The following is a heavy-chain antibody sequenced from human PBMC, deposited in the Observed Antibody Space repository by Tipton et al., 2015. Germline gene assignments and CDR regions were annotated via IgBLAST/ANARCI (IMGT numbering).Heavy chain of an antibody. CDR2: IYTSDST. V-gene: IGHV4-4*08. J-gene: IGHJ2*01. Sequence: TLSLTCAVYGGSFTGYYWSWIRQTPGKGLEWIGLIYTSDSTKYNPSLKSRVTISVDTSKNQFSLRLSSVTAADTAVYYCARGSGHFWSGYYMYFDLWGRGTLVTVSS. D-gene: IGHD3-3*02. CDR1: GGSFTGYY. CDR3: ARGSGHFWSGYYMYFDL.